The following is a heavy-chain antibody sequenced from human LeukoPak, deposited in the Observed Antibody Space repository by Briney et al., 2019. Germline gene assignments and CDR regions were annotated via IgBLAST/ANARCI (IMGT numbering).Heavy chain of an antibody. CDR1: GFTFRSYS. Sequence: GGSLRLSCAASGFTFRSYSMNWVSQAPGKGLEWVSSISSSSSYIYYADSVKGRFTLSRDNAKNSLYLQMNSLRAEDTAVYYCARDLYDFWSGFDIWGQGTMVTVSS. CDR3: ARDLYDFWSGFDI. V-gene: IGHV3-21*01. CDR2: ISSSSSYI. D-gene: IGHD3-3*01. J-gene: IGHJ3*02.